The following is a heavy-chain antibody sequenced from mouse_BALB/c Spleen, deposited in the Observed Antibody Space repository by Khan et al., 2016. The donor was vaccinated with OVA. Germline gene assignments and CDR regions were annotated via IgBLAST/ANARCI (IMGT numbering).Heavy chain of an antibody. V-gene: IGHV3-2*02. CDR3: ARVYGADFDY. CDR2: ISYSGNT. J-gene: IGHJ2*01. D-gene: IGHD1-1*01. Sequence: EVQLVESGPGLVKPSQSLSLTCTVTGYSITSDYAWNWIRQFPGNKLEWMGFISYSGNTNYNPSLKSRISITRDTSKNQFFLQLNSVTTEDTATYYCARVYGADFDYWGQGTTLTVSS. CDR1: GYSITSDYA.